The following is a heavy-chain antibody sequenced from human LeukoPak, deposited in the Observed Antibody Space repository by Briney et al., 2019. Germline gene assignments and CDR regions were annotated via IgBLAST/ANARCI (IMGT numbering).Heavy chain of an antibody. CDR1: AFTFSSYA. V-gene: IGHV3-23*01. J-gene: IGHJ4*02. CDR3: AKDLGRDGSEIFDY. CDR2: INISGGSA. Sequence: PVGSLRLSCAASAFTFSSYAMSWVRQAPGKGLEWVSTINISGGSAYYADSVKGRFTISRDNSKNTLYLQMNNLRAEDTAVYYCAKDLGRDGSEIFDYWGQGTLVTVSS. D-gene: IGHD5-24*01.